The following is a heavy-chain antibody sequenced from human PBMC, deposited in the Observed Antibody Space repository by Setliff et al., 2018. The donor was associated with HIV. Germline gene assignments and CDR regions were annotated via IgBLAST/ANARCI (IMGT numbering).Heavy chain of an antibody. CDR2: IIHSGST. Sequence: LSLTCAVYGGSFSGYYWSWIRQPPGKGLEWIGEIIHSGSTNYNPSLKSRVTISVDTSKNQFSLKLNSVTAADTAMYFCAGEVTGTSKHAFDTWGQGTLVTVSS. J-gene: IGHJ3*02. D-gene: IGHD1-7*01. CDR1: GGSFSGYY. CDR3: AGEVTGTSKHAFDT. V-gene: IGHV4-34*12.